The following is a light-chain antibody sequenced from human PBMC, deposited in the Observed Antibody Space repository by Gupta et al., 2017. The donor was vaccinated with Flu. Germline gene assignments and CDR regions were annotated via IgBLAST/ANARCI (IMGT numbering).Light chain of an antibody. J-gene: IGKJ1*01. CDR1: QSVSPW. V-gene: IGKV1-5*03. Sequence: DIQMTQSPSTLSATIGDRVTITCRASQSVSPWLAWYQQKPGIAPTLLIYKASTLESGVPSRFSGSGSGTEFTLTISSLQPDDFATYYCQQYIAYSSFGQGTKVEIK. CDR3: QQYIAYSS. CDR2: KAS.